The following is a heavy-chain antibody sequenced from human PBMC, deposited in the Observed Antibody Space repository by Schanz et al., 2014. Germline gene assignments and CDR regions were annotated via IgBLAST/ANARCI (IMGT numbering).Heavy chain of an antibody. V-gene: IGHV3-9*01. D-gene: IGHD3-3*02. CDR2: FSLDTDRI. CDR1: GLNFRQYA. Sequence: EGQLVESGGVLVQPGRSLRLSCAGSGLNFRQYAINWVRHAPGKGLEWVAGFSLDTDRIDYGDSVKGRFTVSWDNSKTSLYLQMNSLRPEDTALYYCTKDILPGGADVWGQGTTVTVSS. J-gene: IGHJ6*02. CDR3: TKDILPGGADV.